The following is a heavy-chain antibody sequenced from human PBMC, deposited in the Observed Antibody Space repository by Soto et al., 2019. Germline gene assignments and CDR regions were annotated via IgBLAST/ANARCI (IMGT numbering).Heavy chain of an antibody. CDR1: GFTLSRYA. V-gene: IGHV3-23*01. Sequence: LXLSFAASGFTLSRYAMSWVRQAAGKLLEWVSAISGSGGSTYYADSVKGRFTISRDNSKNTLYLQMNSLRAEDTAVYYCAGSHFRERPPAGRGEGSWF. D-gene: IGHD3-10*01. CDR3: AGSHFRERPPAGRGEGSWF. J-gene: IGHJ5*01. CDR2: ISGSGGST.